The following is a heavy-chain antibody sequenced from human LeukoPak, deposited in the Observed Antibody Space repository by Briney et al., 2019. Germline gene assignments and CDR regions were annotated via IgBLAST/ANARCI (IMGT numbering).Heavy chain of an antibody. D-gene: IGHD1-26*01. J-gene: IGHJ4*02. V-gene: IGHV1-69*13. Sequence: SVKVSCKASGGTFSSYAISWVRQAPGQGLEWMGGIIPIFGTANYAQKFQGGVTITADESTSTAYMELSSLRSEDTAVYYCARDLTAYEGATTDTLDYWGQGTLVTVSS. CDR2: IIPIFGTA. CDR3: ARDLTAYEGATTDTLDY. CDR1: GGTFSSYA.